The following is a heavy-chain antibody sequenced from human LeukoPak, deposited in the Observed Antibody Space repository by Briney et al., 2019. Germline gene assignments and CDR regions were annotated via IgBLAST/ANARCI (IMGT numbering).Heavy chain of an antibody. D-gene: IGHD3-9*01. Sequence: ASVKVSCKASGYTFTSYGISWVRQAPGQGLEWMGWISAYNGNTNYAQKLQGRVTMTTDTSTSTAYMELRSLRPDDTAVYYCARAGRNYDILTGRQYYYGMDVWGQGTTVTVSS. J-gene: IGHJ6*02. V-gene: IGHV1-18*01. CDR1: GYTFTSYG. CDR2: ISAYNGNT. CDR3: ARAGRNYDILTGRQYYYGMDV.